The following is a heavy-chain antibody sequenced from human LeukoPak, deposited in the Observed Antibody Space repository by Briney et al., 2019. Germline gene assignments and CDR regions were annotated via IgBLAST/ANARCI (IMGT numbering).Heavy chain of an antibody. J-gene: IGHJ1*01. CDR2: ISWNGGST. D-gene: IGHD3-22*01. CDR1: GFRFDEYG. CDR3: ARDRHYFDSSGYYLQY. Sequence: PGGSLRLSCAASGFRFDEYGMSWVRQAPGKGLEWVSGISWNGGSTTYADSVKGRFTISRDNAKNSLYLQLNSLRAEDTALYYCARDRHYFDSSGYYLQYWGQGSLVSVYS. V-gene: IGHV3-20*04.